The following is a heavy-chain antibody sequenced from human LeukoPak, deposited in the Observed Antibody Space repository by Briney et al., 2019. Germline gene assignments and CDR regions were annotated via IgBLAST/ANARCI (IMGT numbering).Heavy chain of an antibody. Sequence: KPSGTLSLTCAVSGGSISSSNWWSWVRQPPGKGLEWIGEIYHSESTNYNPSLKSRVTISVDKSKNQFSLKLSSVTAADTAVYYCARDWGYSYGPLDDYYYGMDVWGQGTTVTVSS. J-gene: IGHJ6*02. CDR1: GGSISSSNW. V-gene: IGHV4-4*02. CDR2: IYHSEST. CDR3: ARDWGYSYGPLDDYYYGMDV. D-gene: IGHD5-18*01.